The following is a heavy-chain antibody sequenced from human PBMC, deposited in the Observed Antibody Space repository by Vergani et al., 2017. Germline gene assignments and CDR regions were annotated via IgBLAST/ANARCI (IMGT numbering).Heavy chain of an antibody. CDR1: GGSISTFY. Sequence: QVQLQESGPGLVKPSETMSLSCIISGGSISTFYWSWIRQPPGKGLEWIGYIYSTGSTNYNPSLNSRVTMSVDTSKNQFSLKLRSVTAADTAVYFCARVMYRDEASTGYRLEGMDIWGQGTTVT. V-gene: IGHV4-59*01. CDR2: IYSTGST. D-gene: IGHD3-9*01. J-gene: IGHJ6*02. CDR3: ARVMYRDEASTGYRLEGMDI.